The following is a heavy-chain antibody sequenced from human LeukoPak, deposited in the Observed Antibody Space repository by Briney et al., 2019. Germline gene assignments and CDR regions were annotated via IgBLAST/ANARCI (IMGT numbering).Heavy chain of an antibody. J-gene: IGHJ4*02. Sequence: GGSLRLSCAASGFTFSSYGMHWVRQAPGKGLEWVAFIRYDGSNKYYADSVKGRFTISRDNSKNTLYLQMNSLRAEDTAVYYCAKDRVPYSCGFTLFDYWGQGTLVTVSS. V-gene: IGHV3-30*02. D-gene: IGHD5-18*01. CDR3: AKDRVPYSCGFTLFDY. CDR2: IRYDGSNK. CDR1: GFTFSSYG.